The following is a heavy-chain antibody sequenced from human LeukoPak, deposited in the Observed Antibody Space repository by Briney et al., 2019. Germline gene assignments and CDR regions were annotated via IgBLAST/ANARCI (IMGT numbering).Heavy chain of an antibody. J-gene: IGHJ4*02. CDR1: GFTFSSYA. CDR2: ISCDGSNK. V-gene: IGHV3-30-3*01. Sequence: QPGRSLRLSCAASGFTFSSYAMHWVRQAPGKGLEWVAVISCDGSNKYYADSVKGRFTISRDNSKNTLYLQMNSLRAEDTAVYYCARGLTDLDYWGQGTLVTVSS. CDR3: ARGLTDLDY. D-gene: IGHD3-16*01.